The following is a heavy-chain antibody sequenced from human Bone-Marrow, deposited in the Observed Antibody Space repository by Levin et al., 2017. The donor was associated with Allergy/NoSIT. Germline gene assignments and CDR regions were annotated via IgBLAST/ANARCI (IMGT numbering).Heavy chain of an antibody. CDR3: AKDWDYGSGSYYLDFNAFDI. V-gene: IGHV3-23*01. CDR2: ISGSGGST. D-gene: IGHD3-10*01. J-gene: IGHJ3*02. Sequence: GGSLRLSCAASGFTFSSYAMSWVRQAPGKGLEWVSAISGSGGSTYYADSVKGRFTISRDNSKNTLYLQMNSLRAEDTAVYYCAKDWDYGSGSYYLDFNAFDIWGQGTMVTVSS. CDR1: GFTFSSYA.